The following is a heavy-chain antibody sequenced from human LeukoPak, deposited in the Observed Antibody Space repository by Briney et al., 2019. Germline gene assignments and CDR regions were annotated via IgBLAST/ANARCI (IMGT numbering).Heavy chain of an antibody. Sequence: GGSLRLSCAASGFTFSSYAMHWVRQAPGKGLEWVAVISYDGSNKYYADSVKGRFTISRDNSKNTLYLQVNSLRAEDTAVYYCAKEKSVLYYAFDYWGQGTQVTVSS. CDR1: GFTFSSYA. J-gene: IGHJ4*02. V-gene: IGHV3-30-3*01. CDR3: AKEKSVLYYAFDY. D-gene: IGHD3-3*01. CDR2: ISYDGSNK.